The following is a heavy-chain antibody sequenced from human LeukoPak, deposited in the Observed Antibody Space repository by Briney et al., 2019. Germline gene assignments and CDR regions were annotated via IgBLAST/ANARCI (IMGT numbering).Heavy chain of an antibody. J-gene: IGHJ3*02. CDR1: GFILSDYF. V-gene: IGHV3-11*05. CDR2: ISGAEHDA. CDR3: ARELGTSRGFDI. Sequence: GGSLRLSCAASGFILSDYFMAWIRQSPGKGRERISFISGAEHDAGYADSVRGRFTMFRDDGKNALYLQMNSLTAEETAIYYCARELGTSRGFDIWGQGTMVTVSS. D-gene: IGHD2-2*01.